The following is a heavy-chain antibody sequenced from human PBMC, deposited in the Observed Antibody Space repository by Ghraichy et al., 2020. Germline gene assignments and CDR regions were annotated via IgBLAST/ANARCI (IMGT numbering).Heavy chain of an antibody. D-gene: IGHD5-18*01. Sequence: LSLTCAASEFIFSTYAMHWVRQAPGRGLEWVAVVNYDGRNQNYADSVKGRFTISRDNSKNTLFLQMNSLRAEDTAVYYCARGDPYSDTWYFDYWGRGTLVTVSS. CDR1: EFIFSTYA. CDR3: ARGDPYSDTWYFDY. CDR2: VNYDGRNQ. V-gene: IGHV3-33*01. J-gene: IGHJ4*02.